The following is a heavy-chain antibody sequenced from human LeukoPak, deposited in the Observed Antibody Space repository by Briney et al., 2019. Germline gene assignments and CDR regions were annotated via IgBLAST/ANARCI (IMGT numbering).Heavy chain of an antibody. CDR1: GYTFTSYG. Sequence: AASVKVSCKASGYTFTSYGISWVRQAPGQGREWMGWISADNGNTNYAQKLQGRVTMTTDTSTSTAYMELRSLRSDDTAVYYCARSRIAVALDAFDIWGQGTMVTVSS. CDR3: ARSRIAVALDAFDI. J-gene: IGHJ3*02. V-gene: IGHV1-18*01. D-gene: IGHD6-19*01. CDR2: ISADNGNT.